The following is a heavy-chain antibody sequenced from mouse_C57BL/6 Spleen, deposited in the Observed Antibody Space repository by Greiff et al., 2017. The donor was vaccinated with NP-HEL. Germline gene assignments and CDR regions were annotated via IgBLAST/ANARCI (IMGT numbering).Heavy chain of an antibody. Sequence: EVKLEESGGDLVKPGGSLKLSCAASGFTFSSYGMSWVRQTPDKRLEWVATISSGGSYTYYPDSVKGRFTISRDNAKNTLYLQMSSLKSEDTAMYYCARHEGSSLDYWGQGTTLTVSS. D-gene: IGHD1-1*01. CDR2: ISSGGSYT. CDR3: ARHEGSSLDY. J-gene: IGHJ2*01. V-gene: IGHV5-6*02. CDR1: GFTFSSYG.